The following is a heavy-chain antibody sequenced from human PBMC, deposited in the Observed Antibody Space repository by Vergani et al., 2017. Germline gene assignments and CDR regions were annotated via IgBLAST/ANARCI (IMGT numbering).Heavy chain of an antibody. D-gene: IGHD3-22*01. CDR3: AGDSRGWVGGGWVDP. V-gene: IGHV1-69*01. Sequence: QVQLVQSGAEVKKPGSSVKVSCKASGGTFSSYAISWVRQAPGQGIEWMGGIIPIFGTANYAQKFQGRVTITADESTSTSYMELSRLRSEETAVYYCAGDSRGWVGGGWVDPWGQGTLVTVSS. CDR1: GGTFSSYA. J-gene: IGHJ5*02. CDR2: IIPIFGTA.